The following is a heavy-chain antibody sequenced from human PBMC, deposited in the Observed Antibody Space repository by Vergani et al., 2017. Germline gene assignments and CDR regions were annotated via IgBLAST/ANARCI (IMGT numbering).Heavy chain of an antibody. Sequence: EVQLVESGGGLVKPGGSLRLSCAASGFTFSSYSMNWVRQAPGKGLEWVSSISSSSSYIYYADSVKGRFTISRDNAKNSLYLQMNSLRAEDTAVYYCAGVTGDVPEWCGWYFDLWGRGTLVTVSS. CDR3: AGVTGDVPEWCGWYFDL. CDR2: ISSSSSYI. D-gene: IGHD7-27*01. CDR1: GFTFSSYS. V-gene: IGHV3-21*01. J-gene: IGHJ2*01.